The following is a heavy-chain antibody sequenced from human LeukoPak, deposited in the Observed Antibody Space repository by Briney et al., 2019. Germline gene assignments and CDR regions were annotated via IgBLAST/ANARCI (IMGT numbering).Heavy chain of an antibody. D-gene: IGHD2-21*01. Sequence: SETLSLTCSVSGGSNSNYLWRWVRQPPGRGREWVGYISYLGSTNYNPSLKGRVTFSVEKSKNQISLRVISVTAADTAVYYCARGLSLLGSEEGLPLGYWGQGSLVTVSS. CDR3: ARGLSLLGSEEGLPLGY. CDR1: GGSNSNYL. V-gene: IGHV4-59*01. CDR2: ISYLGST. J-gene: IGHJ4*02.